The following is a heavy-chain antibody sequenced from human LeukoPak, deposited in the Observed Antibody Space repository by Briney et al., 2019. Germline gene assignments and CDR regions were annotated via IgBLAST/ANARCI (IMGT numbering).Heavy chain of an antibody. Sequence: SGTLSLTCTVSGGSISSGGFYWTWIRQPAGKGLEWIGRISSSGTTNYNPSLKSRLTISLDTSKNQFSLQVNSVTAADTAVYYCVRDRSGSYFDYWGQGTLVTVSS. D-gene: IGHD3-3*01. J-gene: IGHJ4*02. CDR3: VRDRSGSYFDY. CDR2: ISSSGTT. V-gene: IGHV4-61*02. CDR1: GGSISSGGFY.